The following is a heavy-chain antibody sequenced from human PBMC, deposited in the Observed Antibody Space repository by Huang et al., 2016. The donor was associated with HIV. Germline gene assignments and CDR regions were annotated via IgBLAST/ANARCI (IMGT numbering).Heavy chain of an antibody. Sequence: QVQLVQSGAEVKKPGSSVKVSCKVSGGTFNNAISWVRQAPGKGRAGMGGISPILGKPNYARKFQGRVTITADESTSIAYMELSSLRSEDTAVYYCARGAPDLDSHLDHWGQGTLVTVSS. CDR1: GGTFNNA. CDR3: ARGAPDLDSHLDH. V-gene: IGHV1-69*13. D-gene: IGHD3-3*01. CDR2: ISPILGKP. J-gene: IGHJ4*02.